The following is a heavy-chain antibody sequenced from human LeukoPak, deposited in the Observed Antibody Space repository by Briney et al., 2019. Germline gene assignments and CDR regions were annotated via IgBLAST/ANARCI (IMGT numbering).Heavy chain of an antibody. CDR1: GFTFSSYA. CDR2: INSDGRST. Sequence: GGSLRLSCTASGFTFSSYAMHWVRHAPGKGLVWVSRINSDGRSTSYGDSVKGRFTISRDNAKNTIYLQMDSLRVEDTAVYYCARDRDSGSSYSPVTLGYWGQGTLVTVSS. J-gene: IGHJ4*02. D-gene: IGHD3-10*01. V-gene: IGHV3-74*01. CDR3: ARDRDSGSSYSPVTLGY.